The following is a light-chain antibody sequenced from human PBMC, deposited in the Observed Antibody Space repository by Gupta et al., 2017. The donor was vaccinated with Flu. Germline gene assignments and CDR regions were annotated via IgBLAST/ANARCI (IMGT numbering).Light chain of an antibody. CDR3: QQYDNWPPEYT. V-gene: IGKV3-15*01. CDR1: QSVSSN. CDR2: GAS. J-gene: IGKJ2*01. Sequence: RATLSCRASQSVSSNLAWYQQKPGQAPRLLISGASTRATGIPARFSGSGSGTEFTLTISSLQSEDFAVYYCQQYDNWPPEYTFGQGTKLEIK.